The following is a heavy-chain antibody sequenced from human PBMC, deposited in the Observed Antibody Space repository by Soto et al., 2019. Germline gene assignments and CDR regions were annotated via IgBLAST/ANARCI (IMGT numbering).Heavy chain of an antibody. V-gene: IGHV4-4*02. CDR2: IYHSGST. CDR3: ARLPRSYCGGDCYSGNWFDP. J-gene: IGHJ5*02. Sequence: TLSLTCAVSGGSISSSNWWSWVRQPPGKGLEWIGEIYHSGSTNYNPSLKSRVTISVDTSKNQFSLKLSSVTAADTAVYYCARLPRSYCGGDCYSGNWFDPWGQGTLVTVSS. CDR1: GGSISSSNW. D-gene: IGHD2-21*02.